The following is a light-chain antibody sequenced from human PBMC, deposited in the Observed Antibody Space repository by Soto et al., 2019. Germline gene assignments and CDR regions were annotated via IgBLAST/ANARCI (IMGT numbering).Light chain of an antibody. J-gene: IGKJ1*01. CDR1: QNISRS. CDR2: GTS. Sequence: EIVMTQSPVTLSVSPVERAPLXCRASQNISRSLAWYQQKPGQGPSLLIYGTSTRAGGVPARFSGGGSGTEFTLTITSLQSEDFAVYYCQQYNNWPPWTFGQGTKV. V-gene: IGKV3-15*01. CDR3: QQYNNWPPWT.